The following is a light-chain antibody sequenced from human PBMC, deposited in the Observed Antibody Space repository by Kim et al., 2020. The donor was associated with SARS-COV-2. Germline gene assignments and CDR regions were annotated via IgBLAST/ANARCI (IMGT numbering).Light chain of an antibody. CDR3: QESYTIPFT. Sequence: ASVGDRVTITCRASQIISTYLNWYQQKPGNAPKLLIYAASSLQSGVPSRFSGSGSGTDFTLTISSLQPEDFATYYCQESYTIPFTFGGGTKVDIK. J-gene: IGKJ4*01. CDR2: AAS. CDR1: QIISTY. V-gene: IGKV1-39*01.